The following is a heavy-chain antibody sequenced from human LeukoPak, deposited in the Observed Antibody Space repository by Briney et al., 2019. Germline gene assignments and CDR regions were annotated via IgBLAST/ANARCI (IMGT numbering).Heavy chain of an antibody. CDR3: ATMVGSGSVSYLFDY. D-gene: IGHD1-26*01. J-gene: IGHJ4*02. CDR1: GGSFSGYY. Sequence: SETLSLTCAVYGGSFSGYYWSWIRQPPGKGLEWIGEINHSGSTNYNPSLKSRVTISVDTSKNQFSLKLSSVTAADTAVYYCATMVGSGSVSYLFDYWGQGTLVTVSS. V-gene: IGHV4-34*01. CDR2: INHSGST.